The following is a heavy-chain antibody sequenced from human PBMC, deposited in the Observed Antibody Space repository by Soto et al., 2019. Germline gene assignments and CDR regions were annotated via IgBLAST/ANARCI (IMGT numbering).Heavy chain of an antibody. V-gene: IGHV1-69*01. D-gene: IGHD2-15*01. J-gene: IGHJ6*02. CDR1: GGTFSSYA. Sequence: QVQLVQSGTEVKKPGSSVKVSCKASGGTFSSYAISWVRQAPGQGLEWMGGIIPIFGTANYAQKFQGRVTITADESTSTAYMELSSLRSEDTAVYYCARSSGYCSGCSCYWDYYYGMDVWGQGTTVTVSS. CDR3: ARSSGYCSGCSCYWDYYYGMDV. CDR2: IIPIFGTA.